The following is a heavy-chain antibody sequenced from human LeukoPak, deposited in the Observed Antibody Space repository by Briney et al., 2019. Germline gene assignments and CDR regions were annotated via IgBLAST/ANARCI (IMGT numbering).Heavy chain of an antibody. CDR1: GYTFTGYY. Sequence: ASVKVSCKASGYTFTGYYMHWVRQAPGQGLEWMGWINPNSGATNYAQKFQGRVTMTRDTSISTAYMELSRLRSDDTAVYYCARDGYSSGWPDYWGQGTLVTVSS. CDR2: INPNSGAT. CDR3: ARDGYSSGWPDY. D-gene: IGHD6-19*01. V-gene: IGHV1-2*02. J-gene: IGHJ4*02.